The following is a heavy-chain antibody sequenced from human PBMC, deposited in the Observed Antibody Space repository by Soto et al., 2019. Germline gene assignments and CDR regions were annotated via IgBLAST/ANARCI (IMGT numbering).Heavy chain of an antibody. Sequence: PSQTLSLTCAISGDSFSSNSAALNWIRQSPSRGLEWLGRTYYRSKWYNDYAVSVKSRITINPDTSKNQFSLQLNSVTPEDTAVYYCARDVERDGYNLCYYYGMDVWGQGTTVTVSS. CDR3: ARDVERDGYNLCYYYGMDV. J-gene: IGHJ6*02. D-gene: IGHD5-12*01. V-gene: IGHV6-1*01. CDR1: GDSFSSNSAA. CDR2: TYYRSKWYN.